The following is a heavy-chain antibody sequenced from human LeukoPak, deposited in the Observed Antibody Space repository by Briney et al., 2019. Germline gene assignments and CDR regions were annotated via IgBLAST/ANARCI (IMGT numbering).Heavy chain of an antibody. CDR1: GSSMISYY. CDR2: VSSSGST. J-gene: IGHJ4*02. V-gene: IGHV4-59*01. Sequence: SETLSLTCTVFGSSMISYYWSWIRQPPGKGLEWIGYVSSSGSTNYNPSLKSRVTISVDTSKNKSSLKLSSVTAADTAVYFCARGGATQYYYWGQGTLVTVSS. D-gene: IGHD2-15*01. CDR3: ARGGATQYYY.